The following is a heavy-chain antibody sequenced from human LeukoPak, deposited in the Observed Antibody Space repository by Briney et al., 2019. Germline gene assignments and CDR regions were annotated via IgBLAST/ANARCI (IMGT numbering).Heavy chain of an antibody. J-gene: IGHJ4*02. CDR2: IRSKAYGGTT. Sequence: GGSLRLSCTTSGFTFGDYTMSWVRQAPGKGLEWVGFIRSKAYGGTTEYAASVKGRFTISRDDSRRIVYLQMNSLKTEDTAVYYCTREGRGSDAFDYWGQGTLVTVSS. CDR1: GFTFGDYT. D-gene: IGHD3-16*01. V-gene: IGHV3-49*04. CDR3: TREGRGSDAFDY.